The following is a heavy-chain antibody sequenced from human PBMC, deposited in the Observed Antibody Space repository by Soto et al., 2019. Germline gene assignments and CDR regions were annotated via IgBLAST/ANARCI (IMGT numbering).Heavy chain of an antibody. CDR2: IYPGDSDT. D-gene: IGHD2-2*01. CDR1: GYSFTSYW. J-gene: IGHJ6*02. Sequence: EVQLVQSGAEVKKPGESLKISCKGSGYSFTSYWIGWVRQMPGKGLEWMGIIYPGDSDTRYSPSFQGQVTISADKSISTAYLQWSSLKASDTAMYHCARVHGYCSSTSCYGGYYYYGMDVWGQGTTVTVSS. CDR3: ARVHGYCSSTSCYGGYYYYGMDV. V-gene: IGHV5-51*01.